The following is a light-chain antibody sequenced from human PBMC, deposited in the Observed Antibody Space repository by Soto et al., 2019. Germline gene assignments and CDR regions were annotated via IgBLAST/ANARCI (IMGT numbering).Light chain of an antibody. Sequence: DIVMTQSPDSLAVSLGERATINCKSSQSVFYSPNNKNYLAWYQQKPGQPPKLLIYWASTRESGVPDRFSGSGSGTDFTLTISSLQAEDVAVYYCQHYYYNPPYTFGQGTKLEI. CDR2: WAS. J-gene: IGKJ2*01. CDR3: QHYYYNPPYT. V-gene: IGKV4-1*01. CDR1: QSVFYSPNNKNY.